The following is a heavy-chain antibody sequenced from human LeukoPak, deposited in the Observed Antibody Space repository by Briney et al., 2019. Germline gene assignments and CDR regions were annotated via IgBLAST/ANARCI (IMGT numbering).Heavy chain of an antibody. CDR2: IHYSGST. J-gene: IGHJ5*02. CDR3: AGSGVKFCSGGSCYSRNWFDP. CDR1: GGSISSYY. Sequence: SETLSLTCSVSGGSISSYYWSWIRQPPGKGLEWIGHIHYSGSTNYNPSLESRVTISVDTSKKQFSLKLSSVTAADTAVYYCAGSGVKFCSGGSCYSRNWFDPWGQGTLVTVSS. D-gene: IGHD2-15*01. V-gene: IGHV4-59*01.